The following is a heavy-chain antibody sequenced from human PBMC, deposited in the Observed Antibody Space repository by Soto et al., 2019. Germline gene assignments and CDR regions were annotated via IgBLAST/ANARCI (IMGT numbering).Heavy chain of an antibody. CDR2: ISSSGSTI. D-gene: IGHD6-19*01. J-gene: IGHJ5*02. CDR3: ATIAVAGTMADP. CDR1: GFTFSSYE. Sequence: GGSLRLSCAASGFTFSSYEMNWVRQAPGKGLEWVSYISSSGSTIYYADSVKGRFTISRDNAKNSLYLQMNSLRAEDTAVYYCATIAVAGTMADPWGQGTLVTVSS. V-gene: IGHV3-48*03.